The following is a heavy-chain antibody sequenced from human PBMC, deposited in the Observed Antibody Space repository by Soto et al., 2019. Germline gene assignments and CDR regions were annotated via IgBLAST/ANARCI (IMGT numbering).Heavy chain of an antibody. J-gene: IGHJ4*02. D-gene: IGHD6-6*01. V-gene: IGHV1-2*02. CDR2: INPKTGDT. CDR3: VTGDHLVR. CDR1: GYTFTGYY. Sequence: QMQLVQSGAEARKPGASVKVSCKTSGYTFTGYYLNWVRQAPGRGLEWVGWINPKTGDTNNAQKLQGRVTMTTDTSISTGYMELSGLKSDDTAVHYCVTGDHLVRWGQGTRVTVSS.